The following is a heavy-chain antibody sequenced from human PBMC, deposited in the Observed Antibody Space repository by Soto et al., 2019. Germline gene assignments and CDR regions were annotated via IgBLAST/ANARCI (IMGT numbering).Heavy chain of an antibody. CDR3: ARTLLPCLLWLGELWDYYGTDV. V-gene: IGHV3-30-3*01. CDR2: ISYDGSNK. J-gene: IGHJ6*02. D-gene: IGHD3-10*01. CDR1: GFTFSSYA. Sequence: PGGSLRLSCAASGFTFSSYAMHWVRQAPGKGLEWVAFISYDGSNKYYADSVKGRFTISRDNSKNTLYLQMNSLRAEDTAVYYCARTLLPCLLWLGELWDYYGTDVWGQGTTVTVSS.